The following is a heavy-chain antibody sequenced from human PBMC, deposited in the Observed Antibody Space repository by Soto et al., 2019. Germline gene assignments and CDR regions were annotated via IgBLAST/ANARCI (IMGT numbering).Heavy chain of an antibody. J-gene: IGHJ6*02. CDR3: TRDLDSGYSSSWYDIYYGMDV. Sequence: GGSLRLSCTASGFTFGDYAMSWFRQAPGKGLGWVGFIRSKAYGGTTEYAASVKGRFTISRDDSKSIAYLQMNSLKTEDTAVYYCTRDLDSGYSSSWYDIYYGMDVWGQGTTVTVSS. V-gene: IGHV3-49*03. D-gene: IGHD6-13*01. CDR2: IRSKAYGGTT. CDR1: GFTFGDYA.